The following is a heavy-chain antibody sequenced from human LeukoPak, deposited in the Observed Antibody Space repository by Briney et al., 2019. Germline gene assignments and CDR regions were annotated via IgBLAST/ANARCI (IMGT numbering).Heavy chain of an antibody. V-gene: IGHV3-21*01. CDR3: ARDNYLAGATDYFDY. D-gene: IGHD1-26*01. Sequence: PGGSLRLSCAASGFTFSSYSMNWVRQAPGKGLEWVSSISSSSSYIYYADSVKGRFTISRDNAKNSLYLQMNSLRAEDTAVYYCARDNYLAGATDYFDYWGQGTLVTVSS. J-gene: IGHJ4*02. CDR1: GFTFSSYS. CDR2: ISSSSSYI.